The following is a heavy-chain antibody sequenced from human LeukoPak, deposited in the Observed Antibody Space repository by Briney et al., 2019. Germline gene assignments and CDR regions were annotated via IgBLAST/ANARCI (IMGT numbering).Heavy chain of an antibody. D-gene: IGHD4-23*01. CDR2: VNHSGST. Sequence: SETLSLTCAVYGASFSGNYWSWIRQPPGKELEWIGEVNHSGSTNYNPSLKSRVTISVDTSNNQFSLKLNSVTAADTAVYYCARGGGTYGGHGIVAYWGQGTLVTVSS. CDR1: GASFSGNY. J-gene: IGHJ4*02. CDR3: ARGGGTYGGHGIVAY. V-gene: IGHV4-34*01.